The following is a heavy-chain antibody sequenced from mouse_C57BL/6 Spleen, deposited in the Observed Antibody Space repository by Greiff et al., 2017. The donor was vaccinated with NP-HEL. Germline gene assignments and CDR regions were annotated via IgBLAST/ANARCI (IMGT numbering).Heavy chain of an antibody. J-gene: IGHJ3*01. CDR1: GFNIKDDY. CDR2: IDPENGDT. Sequence: EVQLQQSGAELVRPGASVKLSCTASGFNIKDDYMHWVKQRPERGLEWIGWIDPENGDTEYASKFQGKATITADTSSNTAYLQLSSLTSEDTAVYYCTTFYDGSIAYWGQGTLVTVSA. D-gene: IGHD2-3*01. V-gene: IGHV14-4*01. CDR3: TTFYDGSIAY.